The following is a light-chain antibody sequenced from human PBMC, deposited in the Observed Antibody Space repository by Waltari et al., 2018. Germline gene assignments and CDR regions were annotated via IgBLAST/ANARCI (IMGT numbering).Light chain of an antibody. Sequence: QSALTQPASVSGPPGQSITISCTGTSSDVGGYDYVPWYQQHPGKAPKLMIYDVSNRPSGVSNRFSGSKSCNTASLTISGLQAEDEADYYCSSYTTGSTLVVFGGGTKLTVL. CDR3: SSYTTGSTLVV. CDR2: DVS. CDR1: SSDVGGYDY. J-gene: IGLJ2*01. V-gene: IGLV2-14*03.